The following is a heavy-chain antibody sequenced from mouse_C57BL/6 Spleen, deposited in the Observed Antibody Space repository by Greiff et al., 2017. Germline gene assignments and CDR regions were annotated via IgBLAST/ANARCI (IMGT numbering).Heavy chain of an antibody. CDR2: IDPEDGDT. J-gene: IGHJ3*01. D-gene: IGHD1-1*01. CDR1: GFNIKDYY. Sequence: EVQLQQSGAELVRPGASVKLSCTASGFNIKDYYMHWVKQRPEQGLEWIGRIDPEDGDTEYAPKFQGKATMTADTSSNTAYLQLSSLTSEDTAVYYCTTNRPGSSPWFADWGQGTLVTVSA. V-gene: IGHV14-1*01. CDR3: TTNRPGSSPWFAD.